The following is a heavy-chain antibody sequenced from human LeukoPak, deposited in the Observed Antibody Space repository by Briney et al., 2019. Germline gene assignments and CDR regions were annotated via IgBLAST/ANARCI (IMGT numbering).Heavy chain of an antibody. CDR2: INPNSGGT. J-gene: IGHJ4*02. CDR1: GYTFTGYY. D-gene: IGHD1-26*01. V-gene: IGHV1-2*02. CDR3: ARAGIVGATPIDY. Sequence: ASVKVSCKASGYTFTGYYMHWVRQAPGQGLEWMGWINPNSGGTNYAQKLQGRVTMTTDTSTSTAYMELRSLRSDDTAVYYCARAGIVGATPIDYWGQGTLVTVS.